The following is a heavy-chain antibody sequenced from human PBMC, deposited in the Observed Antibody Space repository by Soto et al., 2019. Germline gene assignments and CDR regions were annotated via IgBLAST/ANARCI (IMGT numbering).Heavy chain of an antibody. Sequence: GGSLRLSCAASGFTFSSYGMHWVRQAPGKGLEWVAVIWYDGSNKYYADSVKGRFTISRDNSKNTLYLQMNSLRAEDTAVYYCAKGRASDCPGCTQDYWGQGTLVTVSS. CDR1: GFTFSSYG. CDR3: AKGRASDCPGCTQDY. CDR2: IWYDGSNK. J-gene: IGHJ4*02. D-gene: IGHD2-21*02. V-gene: IGHV3-33*06.